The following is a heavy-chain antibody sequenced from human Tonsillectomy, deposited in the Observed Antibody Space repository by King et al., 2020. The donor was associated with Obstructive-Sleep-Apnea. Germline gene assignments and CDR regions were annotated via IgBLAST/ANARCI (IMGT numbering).Heavy chain of an antibody. CDR1: GFTFSNYA. Sequence: VQLVESGGGLVQPGGSLRLSCAASGFTFSNYAMIWVRQAPGKGLEWVSAINTGGGTTYYADSVKGRFTISRDNSKNTLYLQMNSLRAEDTAVYYCAKRVDTAMVFDYWGQGTLVTVSS. CDR3: AKRVDTAMVFDY. V-gene: IGHV3-23*04. CDR2: INTGGGTT. D-gene: IGHD5-18*01. J-gene: IGHJ4*02.